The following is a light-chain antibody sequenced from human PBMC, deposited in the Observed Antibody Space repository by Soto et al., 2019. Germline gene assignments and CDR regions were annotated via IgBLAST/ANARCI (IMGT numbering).Light chain of an antibody. CDR3: AAWDDSLTDYV. J-gene: IGLJ1*01. V-gene: IGLV2-14*01. Sequence: QSALTQPASVSGSPGQSITISCTGTSSDVGGYNFVSWYQQYPGKAPKLLIYSNNRRPSGVPDRFSGSKSGTSASLAISGLQSEDEADYYCAAWDDSLTDYVFGTGTKATVL. CDR2: SNN. CDR1: SSDVGGYNF.